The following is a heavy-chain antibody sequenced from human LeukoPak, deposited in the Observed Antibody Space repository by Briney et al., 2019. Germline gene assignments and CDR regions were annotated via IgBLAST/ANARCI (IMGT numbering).Heavy chain of an antibody. CDR1: GYTFTGYY. D-gene: IGHD3-22*01. CDR2: INPNSGGT. Sequence: ASVKVSCKASGYTFTGYYMHWVRQAPGQGLEWMGWINPNSGGTNYAQKFQGRVTMTRHTSISTAYMELSRLRSDDTAVYYCARRKWLDRDYYGMDVWGQGTTVTVSS. CDR3: ARRKWLDRDYYGMDV. J-gene: IGHJ6*02. V-gene: IGHV1-2*02.